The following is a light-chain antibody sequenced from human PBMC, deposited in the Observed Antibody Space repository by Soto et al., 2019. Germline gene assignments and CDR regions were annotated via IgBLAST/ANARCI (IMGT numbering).Light chain of an antibody. J-gene: IGKJ1*01. V-gene: IGKV3D-15*01. CDR2: GAS. CDR3: QQYNNWPAT. CDR1: QSVSSN. Sequence: EIVMTQSPATLSVSPGERATLSCRASQSVSSNLAWYQQKPGQAPRLLIYGASTRATGIPARFSGSESGTEFPLTISSLQSEDFAVYYCQQYNNWPATFGQGTKVEIK.